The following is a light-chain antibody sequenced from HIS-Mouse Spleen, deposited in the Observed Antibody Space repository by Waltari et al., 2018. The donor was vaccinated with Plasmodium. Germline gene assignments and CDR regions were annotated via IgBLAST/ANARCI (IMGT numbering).Light chain of an antibody. CDR3: QQYGSSGT. CDR2: GAS. J-gene: IGKJ1*01. V-gene: IGKV3-20*01. Sequence: DIVLTQSPGTLSLSPGERATLSCRASQSVSSSCLAWYQQKPGQAPRLLIYGASSRATGIPDRFSGSGSGTDFTLTISRLEPEDFAVYYCQQYGSSGTFGQGTKVEIK. CDR1: QSVSSSC.